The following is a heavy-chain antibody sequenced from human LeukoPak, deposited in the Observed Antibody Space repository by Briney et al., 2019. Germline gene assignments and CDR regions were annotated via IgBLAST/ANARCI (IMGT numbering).Heavy chain of an antibody. Sequence: ASVKVSCKASGYTFTSYYMHWVRQAPGQGLEWMGGLDAEHGKPIYAQKFQGGVTMTEDTSTDTTYMELSSLRSEDTAVYYCATPPSLSSGLFFDSWGQGTLVTVSS. CDR1: GYTFTSYY. J-gene: IGHJ4*02. D-gene: IGHD6-19*01. CDR3: ATPPSLSSGLFFDS. CDR2: LDAEHGKP. V-gene: IGHV1-24*01.